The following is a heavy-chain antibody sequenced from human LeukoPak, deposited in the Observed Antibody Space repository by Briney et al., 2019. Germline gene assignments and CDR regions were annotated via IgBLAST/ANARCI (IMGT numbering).Heavy chain of an antibody. J-gene: IGHJ4*02. D-gene: IGHD2-15*01. Sequence: SETLSLICTVSGGSIDSRSYYWDWIRQAPGKGLEWIGTIYHSGSTEYNPSLKSRVAIFVDTSKNQFSLILHSVAAADTAVYYCARRSEFDNTHYHYFDYWGQGALVTVSS. V-gene: IGHV4-39*01. CDR1: GGSIDSRSYY. CDR2: IYHSGST. CDR3: ARRSEFDNTHYHYFDY.